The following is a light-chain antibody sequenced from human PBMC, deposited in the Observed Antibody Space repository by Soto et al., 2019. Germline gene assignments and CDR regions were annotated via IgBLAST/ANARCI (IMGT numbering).Light chain of an antibody. CDR1: RSDVGSYNL. Sequence: QSVLTQPASVSGSPGQSITISCTGTRSDVGSYNLVSWYQQLPGKAPKLLISEGSKRPSGVSNRFSGSKPGNTASLTISGRQAEDEADYYCCSYAGSSTFADVGTGTKVTAL. J-gene: IGLJ1*01. CDR3: CSYAGSSTFAD. V-gene: IGLV2-23*03. CDR2: EGS.